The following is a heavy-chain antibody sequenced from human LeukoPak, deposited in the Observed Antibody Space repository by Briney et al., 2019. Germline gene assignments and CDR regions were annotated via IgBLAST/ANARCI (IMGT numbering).Heavy chain of an antibody. CDR3: ARVGWELVDAFDI. Sequence: SETLSLTCTVSGGSISSYYWSWIRQPAGKGLECIGLIYTSGSTNYNPSLKSRVTMSVDTSKNQYSLKLSSVTAADTAVYYCARVGWELVDAFDIWGEGTMVTVSS. V-gene: IGHV4-4*07. D-gene: IGHD1-26*01. CDR1: GGSISSYY. J-gene: IGHJ3*02. CDR2: IYTSGST.